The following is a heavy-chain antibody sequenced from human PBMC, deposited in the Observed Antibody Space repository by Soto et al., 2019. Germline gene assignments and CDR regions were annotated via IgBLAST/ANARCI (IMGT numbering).Heavy chain of an antibody. Sequence: QVQLQQWGVGLLKPSETLSLTCAVYGGSFSGYYWSWIRQPPGKGLEWIGEINHSGSTNYNPSLKSRVTISVDTSKNQFSLKLSSVTAADTAVYYCARAGQQLVFYWGQGTLVTVSS. CDR3: ARAGQQLVFY. J-gene: IGHJ4*02. CDR1: GGSFSGYY. D-gene: IGHD6-6*01. CDR2: INHSGST. V-gene: IGHV4-34*01.